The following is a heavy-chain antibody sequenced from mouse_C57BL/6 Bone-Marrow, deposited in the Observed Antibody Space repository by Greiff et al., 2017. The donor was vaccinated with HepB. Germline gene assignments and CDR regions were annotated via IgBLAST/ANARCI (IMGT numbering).Heavy chain of an antibody. V-gene: IGHV14-2*01. CDR3: ARDGYNGGFAY. J-gene: IGHJ3*01. CDR1: GFNIKDYY. CDR2: IDPEDGET. Sequence: EVQLQQSGAELVKPGASVKLSCTASGFNIKDYYMHWVKQRTEQGLEWIGRIDPEDGETKYAPKFQGKATITADTSSNTAYLQISSLTSEDTAVYYCARDGYNGGFAYWGQGTLVTVSA. D-gene: IGHD2-3*01.